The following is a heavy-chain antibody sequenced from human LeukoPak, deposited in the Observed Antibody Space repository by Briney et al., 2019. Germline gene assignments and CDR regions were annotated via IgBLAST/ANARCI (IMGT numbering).Heavy chain of an antibody. CDR3: AAGGYSSGWYAMVDY. CDR1: GFTFTSSA. J-gene: IGHJ4*02. D-gene: IGHD6-19*01. CDR2: IVVGSGNT. V-gene: IGHV1-58*01. Sequence: PVKVSCKASGFTFTSSAVQWVRQARGQRLEWIGWIVVGSGNTNYAQRFQERVTITRDMSTSTAYMELSSLRSEDTAVYYCAAGGYSSGWYAMVDYWGQGTLVTVSS.